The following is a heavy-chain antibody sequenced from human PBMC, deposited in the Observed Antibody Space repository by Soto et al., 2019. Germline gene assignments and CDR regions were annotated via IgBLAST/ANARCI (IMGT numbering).Heavy chain of an antibody. CDR2: IYYSGST. CDR3: ARLVVVPHCSGGSCYSYYYGMDV. D-gene: IGHD2-15*01. CDR1: GGSISSYY. J-gene: IGHJ6*02. V-gene: IGHV4-59*01. Sequence: QVQLQESGPGLVKPSETVSLTCTVSGGSISSYYWSWIRQPPGKGLEWIGYIYYSGSTNYNPSLKSRVTISVDTSKNQFSLKLSSVTAADTAVYYCARLVVVPHCSGGSCYSYYYGMDVWGQGTTVTVSS.